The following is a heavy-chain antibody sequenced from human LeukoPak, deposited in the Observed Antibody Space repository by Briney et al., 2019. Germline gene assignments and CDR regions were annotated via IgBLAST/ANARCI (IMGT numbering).Heavy chain of an antibody. Sequence: ASVKVSCKASGYTFTSYYIHWVRQAPGQGLEWMGWINPNSGVTNFAQKFQGGVTMTRDTSITTAYMELSSLRSDDTAVYYCARESPGSYSSGRDYFDFWGQGTLVTVSS. CDR2: INPNSGVT. CDR1: GYTFTSYY. J-gene: IGHJ4*02. D-gene: IGHD6-19*01. CDR3: ARESPGSYSSGRDYFDF. V-gene: IGHV1-2*02.